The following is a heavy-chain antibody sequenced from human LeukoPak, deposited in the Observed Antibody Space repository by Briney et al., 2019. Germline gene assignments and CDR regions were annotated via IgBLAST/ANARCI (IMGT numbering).Heavy chain of an antibody. CDR1: GFTFDDYA. CDR3: AKGDYGSSGSSRFDY. Sequence: GGSLRLSCAASGFTFDDYAMHWVRQAPGMGLEWVSGISWNSGSIGYADSVKGRFTISRDNAKNSLYLQMNSLRAEDMALYYCAKGDYGSSGSSRFDYWGQGTLVTVSS. CDR2: ISWNSGSI. J-gene: IGHJ4*02. D-gene: IGHD1-26*01. V-gene: IGHV3-9*03.